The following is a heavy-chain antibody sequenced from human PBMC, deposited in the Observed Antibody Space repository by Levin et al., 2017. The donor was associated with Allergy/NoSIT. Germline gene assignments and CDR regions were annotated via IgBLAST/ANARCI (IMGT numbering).Heavy chain of an antibody. J-gene: IGHJ4*02. CDR2: IYYSGTT. Sequence: GSLSLTCTVSGDSISTNSYYWGWIRQPPGKGLEWVGNIYYSGTTYYNPSLKSRVTISVDTSKNQFSLKLTSVTAADTAVYYCARHTRTGGRSIDFWGQGALVTVSS. D-gene: IGHD2-8*02. CDR1: GDSISTNSYY. CDR3: ARHTRTGGRSIDF. V-gene: IGHV4-39*01.